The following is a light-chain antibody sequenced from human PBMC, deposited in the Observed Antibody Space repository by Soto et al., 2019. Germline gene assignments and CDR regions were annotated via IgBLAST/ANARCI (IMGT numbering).Light chain of an antibody. CDR1: QSISSW. CDR2: DAS. CDR3: QKYNSYPWT. Sequence: DIQMTQSPSTLFASVGDRVTITCRASQSISSWLAWYQQKPGKAPKLLIYDASSLESGVPSRFSGSGSGTELNLTISRLQPDDFATYYCQKYNSYPWTCGQGTKVDIK. V-gene: IGKV1-5*01. J-gene: IGKJ1*01.